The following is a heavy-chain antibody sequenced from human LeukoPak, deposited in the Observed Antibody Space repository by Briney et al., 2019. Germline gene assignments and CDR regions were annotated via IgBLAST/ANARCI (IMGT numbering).Heavy chain of an antibody. J-gene: IGHJ6*03. V-gene: IGHV3-21*01. Sequence: GGSLRLSCAASEFTFSSYTMNWVRQAPGKGLEGVSSISSSSSYIHYVDSVKGRFTISRDNAKNSLYLQMNSLRAEDTAVYYCARDHAFSYYYYYMDVWGKGTTVTASS. CDR3: ARDHAFSYYYYYMDV. CDR2: ISSSSSYI. D-gene: IGHD3-3*01. CDR1: EFTFSSYT.